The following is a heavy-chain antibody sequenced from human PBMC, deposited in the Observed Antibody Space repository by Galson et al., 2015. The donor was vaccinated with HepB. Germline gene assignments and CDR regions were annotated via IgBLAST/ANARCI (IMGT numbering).Heavy chain of an antibody. J-gene: IGHJ4*02. CDR2: ISGSGGST. Sequence: SLRLSCAASGFTFSSYAMSWVRQAPGKGLEWVSAISGSGGSTYYADSVKGRFTISRDNSKNTLYLQMNSLRAEDTAVYYCAKDPYYDSSGYWVPYYFDYWGQGTLVTVSS. V-gene: IGHV3-23*01. D-gene: IGHD3-22*01. CDR3: AKDPYYDSSGYWVPYYFDY. CDR1: GFTFSSYA.